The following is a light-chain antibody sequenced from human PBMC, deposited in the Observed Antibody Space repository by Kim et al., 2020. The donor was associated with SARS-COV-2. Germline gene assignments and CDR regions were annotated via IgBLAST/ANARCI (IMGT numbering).Light chain of an antibody. V-gene: IGLV1-51*01. CDR3: GTWDNSLNTGV. Sequence: GQKVTLSCSGSSSNIGTNYVSWYQQLPGTAPRLLIYDNNKRPSGIPDRFSGSKSGTSATLGITGLQTGDEADYYCGTWDNSLNTGVFGTGTKVTVL. CDR2: DNN. J-gene: IGLJ1*01. CDR1: SSNIGTNY.